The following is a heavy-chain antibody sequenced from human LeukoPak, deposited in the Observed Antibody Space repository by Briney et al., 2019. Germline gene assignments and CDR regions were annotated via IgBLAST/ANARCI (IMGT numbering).Heavy chain of an antibody. D-gene: IGHD5-18*01. J-gene: IGHJ4*02. Sequence: PGGSPRLSXXXSXFTFSXXXXXXXXQAXXXXXXXXXSXSXXGGSTXXSXXXXXXXXXSRDNSKNTLYLQMNSLRAGDTAVYYCAKRDTSGSYYFDYWGQGTLVTVSS. CDR1: XFTFSXXX. CDR3: AKRDTSGSYYFDY. V-gene: IGHV3-23*01. CDR2: XSXXGGST.